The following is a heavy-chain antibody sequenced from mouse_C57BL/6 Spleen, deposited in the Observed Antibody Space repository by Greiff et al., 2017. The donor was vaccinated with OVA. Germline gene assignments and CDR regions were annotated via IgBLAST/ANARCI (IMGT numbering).Heavy chain of an antibody. CDR3: ARGRLRRGYYFDY. J-gene: IGHJ2*01. Sequence: QVQLQQSGAELVKPGASVKISCKASGYAFSSYWMNWVKQRPGKGLEWIGQIYPGDGDTNYNGKFKGKATLTADKSSSTAYMQLSSLTSEDSAVYFCARGRLRRGYYFDYWGQGTTLTVSS. CDR2: IYPGDGDT. D-gene: IGHD2-2*01. CDR1: GYAFSSYW. V-gene: IGHV1-80*01.